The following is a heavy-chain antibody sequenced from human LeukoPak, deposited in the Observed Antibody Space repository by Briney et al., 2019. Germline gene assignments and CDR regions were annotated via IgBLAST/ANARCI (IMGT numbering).Heavy chain of an antibody. Sequence: GGSLRLSCAASGFTFSSYGMHWVRQAPGKGLEWVAVISYDGSNKYYADSVKGRFTISRDNSKNTLYLQMNSLRAEDTAVYYCAKASGFFRVDYWGQGPLVTVSS. CDR3: AKASGFFRVDY. CDR2: ISYDGSNK. D-gene: IGHD3-3*01. CDR1: GFTFSSYG. J-gene: IGHJ4*02. V-gene: IGHV3-30*18.